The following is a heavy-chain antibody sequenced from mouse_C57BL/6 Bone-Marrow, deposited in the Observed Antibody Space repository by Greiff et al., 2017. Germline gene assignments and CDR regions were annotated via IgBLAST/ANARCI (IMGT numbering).Heavy chain of an antibody. Sequence: QVQLQQPGAELVRPGTSVKLSCKASGYTFTSYWMHWVKQRPGQGLEWIGVIDPSDSYTNYNQKFKGKATLTVDTSSSTAYMQLSSLTSEDSAVYYCARVFPTGTGYWGQGTLVTVSA. CDR2: IDPSDSYT. J-gene: IGHJ3*01. V-gene: IGHV1-59*01. CDR1: GYTFTSYW. D-gene: IGHD4-1*02. CDR3: ARVFPTGTGY.